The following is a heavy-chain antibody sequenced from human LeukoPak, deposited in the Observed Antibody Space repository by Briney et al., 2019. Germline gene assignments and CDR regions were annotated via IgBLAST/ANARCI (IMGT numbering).Heavy chain of an antibody. CDR1: GGSISSGTYY. J-gene: IGHJ3*02. D-gene: IGHD3-3*01. V-gene: IGHV4-31*03. Sequence: SETLSLTCTVSGGSISSGTYYWNWIRQHPGKGLEWIGYIYYSGSTYYNPSLKSRVTILVDTSKNQFSVKLSSVIAADTAVYYCARGTGYYTAEAFDIWGQGTMVTVSS. CDR3: ARGTGYYTAEAFDI. CDR2: IYYSGST.